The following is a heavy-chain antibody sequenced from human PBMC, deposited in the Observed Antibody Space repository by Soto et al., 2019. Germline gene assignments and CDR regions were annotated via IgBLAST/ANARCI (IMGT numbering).Heavy chain of an antibody. V-gene: IGHV3-30-3*01. D-gene: IGHD3-3*01. Sequence: VQLLESGGGLVQPGGSLRLSCAASGFTFSSYAMHWVRQAPGKGLEWVAVISYDGSNKYYADSVKGRFTISRDNSKNTLYLQMNSLRAEDTAVYYCARGLIYDFWSGQGYWGQGTLVTVSS. J-gene: IGHJ4*02. CDR1: GFTFSSYA. CDR2: ISYDGSNK. CDR3: ARGLIYDFWSGQGY.